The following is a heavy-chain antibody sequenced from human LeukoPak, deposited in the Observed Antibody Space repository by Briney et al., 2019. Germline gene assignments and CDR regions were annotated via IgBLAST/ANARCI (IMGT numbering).Heavy chain of an antibody. CDR3: ARDPSREVIAAAGTGIDY. D-gene: IGHD6-13*01. CDR2: ISGSGGST. Sequence: GGSLRLSCAASGFTFSSYAMSWVRQAPGKGLEWVSVISGSGGSTYYADSVKGRFTISRDNAKNSLYLQMNSLRAEDTAVYYCARDPSREVIAAAGTGIDYWGQGTLVTVSP. J-gene: IGHJ4*02. CDR1: GFTFSSYA. V-gene: IGHV3-23*01.